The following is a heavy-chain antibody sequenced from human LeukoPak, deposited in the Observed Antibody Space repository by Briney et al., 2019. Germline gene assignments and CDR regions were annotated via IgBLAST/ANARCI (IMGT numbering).Heavy chain of an antibody. CDR1: GFAFSSHR. CDR3: VRRGSGGYDY. D-gene: IGHD5-12*01. Sequence: PGGSLRLSCSASGFAFSSHRMHWVRQAPGKGLEYVSSISPNGGSTSYADSVKGKFMISRDNSKDTPYLQMSSLRIEDTAVYYCVRRGSGGYDYWGQGAQVIVSS. V-gene: IGHV3-64D*06. J-gene: IGHJ4*02. CDR2: ISPNGGST.